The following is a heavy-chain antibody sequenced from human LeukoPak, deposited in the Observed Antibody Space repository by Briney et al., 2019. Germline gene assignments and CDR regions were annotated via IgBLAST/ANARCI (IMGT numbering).Heavy chain of an antibody. V-gene: IGHV3-9*01. CDR2: ISWNSGSI. Sequence: PGGSLRLSCAASGFTFDDYAMHWVRQAAGKGLEWVSGISWNSGSIGYADSVKGRFTISRDNAKNSLYLQMNSLRAEDTALYYCAKDIAAAGTGVFDYWGQGTLVTVSS. CDR3: AKDIAAAGTGVFDY. D-gene: IGHD6-13*01. J-gene: IGHJ4*02. CDR1: GFTFDDYA.